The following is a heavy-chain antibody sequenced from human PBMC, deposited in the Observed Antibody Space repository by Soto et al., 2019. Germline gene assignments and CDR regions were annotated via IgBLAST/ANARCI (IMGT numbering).Heavy chain of an antibody. V-gene: IGHV1-69*01. Sequence: QVQLVQSAAEVKKPGSSVRVSCKASGGTLSSYAISWVRQAPGQGLDWVGGTVPITLSTHYAQKFQGRVIITAYEATNTVYMDLSSLRSEDTAVYYCARDRSGITGKTSNIYAMDVWGQGTTVTVSS. CDR2: TVPITLST. CDR3: ARDRSGITGKTSNIYAMDV. D-gene: IGHD1-20*01. J-gene: IGHJ6*02. CDR1: GGTLSSYA.